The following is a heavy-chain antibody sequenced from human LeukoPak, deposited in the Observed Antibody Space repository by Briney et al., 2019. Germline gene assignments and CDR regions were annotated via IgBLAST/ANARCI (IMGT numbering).Heavy chain of an antibody. J-gene: IGHJ4*02. CDR3: ARGDSSSWLFDY. D-gene: IGHD6-13*01. CDR1: GGTFSSYA. Sequence: ASVKVSCKASGGTFSSYAISWVRQAPGQGLEWMGGIIPIFGTANYAKKFQGRVPITADESTSTAYMELSSLRSEDTAVYYCARGDSSSWLFDYWGQGTLVTVSS. V-gene: IGHV1-69*01. CDR2: IIPIFGTA.